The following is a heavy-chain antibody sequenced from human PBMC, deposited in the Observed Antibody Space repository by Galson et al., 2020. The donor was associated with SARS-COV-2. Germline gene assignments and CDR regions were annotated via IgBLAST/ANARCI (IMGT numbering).Heavy chain of an antibody. D-gene: IGHD3-10*01. J-gene: IGHJ4*02. V-gene: IGHV1-2*04. CDR2: INPNSGDT. CDR3: SRGTGMPTFNYFDY. CDR1: GYTFNGHY. Sequence: ASVKVSCKASGYTFNGHYIHWVRQAPGQGLEWMGWINPNSGDTNYAQKFQGWVTMTRDSSNTTAYMVPSRLRSDDPAVYYCSRGTGMPTFNYFDYCGQGSLFTVSS.